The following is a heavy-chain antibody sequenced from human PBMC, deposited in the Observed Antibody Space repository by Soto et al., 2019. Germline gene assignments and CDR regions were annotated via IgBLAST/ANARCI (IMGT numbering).Heavy chain of an antibody. CDR3: ARSLYYDSSGYYYYYYGMDV. J-gene: IGHJ6*02. D-gene: IGHD3-22*01. Sequence: ASVKVSCKASGYTFTSYGISWVRQAPGQGLEWMGWISAYNGNTNYAQKLQGRVTMTTDTSTSTAYMELRSLRSDDTAVYYCARSLYYDSSGYYYYYYGMDVWGQGTTVTV. V-gene: IGHV1-18*01. CDR1: GYTFTSYG. CDR2: ISAYNGNT.